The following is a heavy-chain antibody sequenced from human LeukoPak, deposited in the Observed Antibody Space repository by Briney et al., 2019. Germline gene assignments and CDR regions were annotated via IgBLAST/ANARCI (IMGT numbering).Heavy chain of an antibody. J-gene: IGHJ4*02. V-gene: IGHV3-23*01. D-gene: IGHD2-21*02. CDR2: ISGGGDIT. CDR3: VREDTPATANY. CDR1: GFNFANHA. Sequence: PGGSLRLSCAASGFNFANHAMSWVRQTPGKGLEWVSAISGGGDITSYADSVTGRFTISRDNSKDTLFLQMHSLRPGDTAVYYCVREDTPATANYWGQGTLVTISS.